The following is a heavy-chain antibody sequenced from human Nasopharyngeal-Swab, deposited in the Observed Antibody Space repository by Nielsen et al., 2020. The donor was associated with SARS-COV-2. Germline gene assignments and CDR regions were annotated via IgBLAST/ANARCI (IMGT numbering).Heavy chain of an antibody. J-gene: IGHJ4*02. V-gene: IGHV4-39*07. Sequence: SETLSLTCSVSGGSISSSYYYWGWIRQPPGKGLEWIANLYYSGTTYYNPSLKSRVTISVDKSKNQFSLKLSSVTAADTAVYYCARDYGSDDYWGQGTLVTVSS. CDR3: ARDYGSDDY. CDR1: GGSISSSYYY. D-gene: IGHD3-10*01. CDR2: LYYSGTT.